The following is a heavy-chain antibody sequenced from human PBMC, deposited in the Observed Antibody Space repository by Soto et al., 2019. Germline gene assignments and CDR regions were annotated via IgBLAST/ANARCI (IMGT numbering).Heavy chain of an antibody. V-gene: IGHV4-39*01. CDR1: GGSISSSSYY. J-gene: IGHJ6*02. CDR2: IYYSGST. Sequence: SETLSLTCTVSGGSISSSSYYWGWIRQPPGKGLEWIGSIYYSGSTYYNPSLKSRVTISVDTSKNQFSLKLSSVTAADTAVYYCARQPYYDYVWGSYRPRYYYYGMDVWGQGTTVTVSS. D-gene: IGHD3-16*02. CDR3: ARQPYYDYVWGSYRPRYYYYGMDV.